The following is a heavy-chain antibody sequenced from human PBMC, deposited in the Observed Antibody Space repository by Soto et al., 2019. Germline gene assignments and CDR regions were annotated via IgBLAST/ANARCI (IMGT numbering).Heavy chain of an antibody. CDR2: INSDGSST. CDR3: ASDFEY. V-gene: IGHV3-74*01. J-gene: IGHJ4*02. Sequence: GGSLRLSCEASGFTFSTFWMHWVRQAPGKGLVWVSRINSDGSSTNYADSVKGRVTISRDNAKNTLYLQLNSLRPEDMAVYYCASDFEYWGQENLVTVSS. CDR1: GFTFSTFW.